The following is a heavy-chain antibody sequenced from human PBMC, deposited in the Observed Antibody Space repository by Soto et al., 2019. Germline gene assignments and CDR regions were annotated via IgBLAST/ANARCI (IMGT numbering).Heavy chain of an antibody. CDR3: ARWGFYGMDV. J-gene: IGHJ6*02. D-gene: IGHD3-16*01. V-gene: IGHV3-13*05. CDR2: IGTAGDP. CDR1: GFSLGHYD. Sequence: HPGGSLRLSXAASGFSLGHYDMHWVRQATGKGLEWVSAIGTAGDPYYPGSVKGRFTISRENAKNSLYLQMNSLRAGDTAVYYCARWGFYGMDVWGQGTTVTVSS.